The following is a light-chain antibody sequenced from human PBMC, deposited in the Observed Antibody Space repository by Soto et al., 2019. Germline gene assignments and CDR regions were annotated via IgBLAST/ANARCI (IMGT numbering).Light chain of an antibody. CDR1: SSDVGGYKY. CDR2: AVS. V-gene: IGLV2-8*01. CDR3: SSYPGGNNYV. Sequence: QSVLTQPPSASGSPGQSVTISGTGTSSDVGGYKYVSWYQQYPGKAPKLMIYAVSKRPSGVPDRFPGSKSGNTASLTVSGLQAEDEADYYCSSYPGGNNYVFGTGTKLTVL. J-gene: IGLJ1*01.